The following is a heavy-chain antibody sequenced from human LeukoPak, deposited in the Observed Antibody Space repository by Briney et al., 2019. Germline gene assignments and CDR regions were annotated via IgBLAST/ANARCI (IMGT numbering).Heavy chain of an antibody. Sequence: SETLSLTCTVSGGSISSSTYYWGWIRQPPGKGLEWIGSMYSSGSTYYNPSLKSRVTVSVDTSKNQFSLKLSSVTAADTAVYYCARYRRITIFGVAPEAFDYWGQGTLVTVSS. V-gene: IGHV4-39*07. J-gene: IGHJ4*02. D-gene: IGHD3-3*01. CDR1: GGSISSSTYY. CDR3: ARYRRITIFGVAPEAFDY. CDR2: MYSSGST.